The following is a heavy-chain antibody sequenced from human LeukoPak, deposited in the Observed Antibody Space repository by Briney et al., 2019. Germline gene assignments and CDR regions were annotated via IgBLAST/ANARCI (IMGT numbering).Heavy chain of an antibody. CDR1: GYTLTSHD. V-gene: IGHV1-8*01. Sequence: ASVKVSCKASGYTLTSHDINWVRQAAGQGLEWMGWMNPKSGGTGYAQKFQDRVAMTRDTSINTVYMELSSLTSEDTAVYYCARDLYGSGSSGFDPWGQGILVTVSS. CDR2: MNPKSGGT. J-gene: IGHJ5*02. CDR3: ARDLYGSGSSGFDP. D-gene: IGHD3-10*01.